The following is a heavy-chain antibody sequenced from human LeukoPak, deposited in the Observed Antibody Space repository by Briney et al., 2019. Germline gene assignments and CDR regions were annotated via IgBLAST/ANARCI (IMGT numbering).Heavy chain of an antibody. CDR3: ARVYSGTYYWDLDF. CDR2: INNDGSST. D-gene: IGHD1-26*01. J-gene: IGHJ4*02. Sequence: QPGGFLRPSCAASGVTFSDSWKQCGRQAPGKGVVGVSRINNDGSSTTYADSVKGRFTISRDNAKNTLYLQMNSLRAEDTAVYYCARVYSGTYYWDLDFWGQGSLVSVSS. CDR1: GVTFSDSW. V-gene: IGHV3-74*01.